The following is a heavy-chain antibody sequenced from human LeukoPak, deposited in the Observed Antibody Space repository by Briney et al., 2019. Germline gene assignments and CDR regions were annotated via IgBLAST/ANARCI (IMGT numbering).Heavy chain of an antibody. V-gene: IGHV3-7*01. CDR2: IKKDGSEK. J-gene: IGHJ4*02. D-gene: IGHD5-18*01. Sequence: PGGSLRLSCTVSGFTVSSNSMSWVRPAPGKGMEWVANIKKDGSEKYHVDSVKGRFTISRDNAKTSLYLQMNSLRAEDTAVYYCARDLSGVTGYTYGRGIDYWGQGTLVTVSS. CDR1: GFTVSSNS. CDR3: ARDLSGVTGYTYGRGIDY.